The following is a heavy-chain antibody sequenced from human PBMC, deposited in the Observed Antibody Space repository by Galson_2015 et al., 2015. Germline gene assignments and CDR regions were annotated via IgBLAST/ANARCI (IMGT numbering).Heavy chain of an antibody. Sequence: SLRLSCAASGFTFSSYAMNWVRQAPGKGLECVSGVSGNGGRTFYADSVKGRFTISRDNSKNTLCLQMNSLRVEDTAVYYCAKAGNKNTISGYPDLDSWGQGTLVTVSS. CDR2: VSGNGGRT. J-gene: IGHJ4*02. CDR3: AKAGNKNTISGYPDLDS. V-gene: IGHV3-23*01. CDR1: GFTFSSYA. D-gene: IGHD3-22*01.